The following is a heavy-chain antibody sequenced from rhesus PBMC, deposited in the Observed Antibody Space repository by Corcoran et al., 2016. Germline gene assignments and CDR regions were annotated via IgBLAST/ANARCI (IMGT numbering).Heavy chain of an antibody. J-gene: IGHJ5-1*01. Sequence: QVTLKESGPALVKPTQTLTLTCIFSGFSLTTGGMGVGWIRPPPGTALEWLASIYWDDSKYYTTSLKTRLTISKGTSKNQVVLTMTNMDLVDTATYYCARITGVLIKGDVWGAGVLVTVSS. CDR2: IYWDDSK. D-gene: IGHD3-34*01. CDR1: GFSLTTGGMG. CDR3: ARITGVLIKGDV. V-gene: IGHV2S1*01.